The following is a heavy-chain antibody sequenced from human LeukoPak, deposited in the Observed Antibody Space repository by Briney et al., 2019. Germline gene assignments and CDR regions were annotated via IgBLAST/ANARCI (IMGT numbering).Heavy chain of an antibody. CDR2: IMDDGSDK. CDR1: GFSFSNYW. D-gene: IGHD3-22*01. J-gene: IGHJ4*02. CDR3: ARYFDISATAQSRLDY. Sequence: PGGSLRLSCAASGFSFSNYWMSWVRQAPGKGLEWVASIMDDGSDKYYVDSVKGRFTISRDNAKKSLYLLMNSLRAEDTAVYYCARYFDISATAQSRLDYWGQGMLVPVSS. V-gene: IGHV3-7*04.